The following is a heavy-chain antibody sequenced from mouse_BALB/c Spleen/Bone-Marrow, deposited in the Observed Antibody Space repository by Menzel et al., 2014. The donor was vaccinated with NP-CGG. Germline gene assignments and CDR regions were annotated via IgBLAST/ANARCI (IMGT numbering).Heavy chain of an antibody. CDR3: ARSAPWDGFAY. CDR1: GYTFTSYW. D-gene: IGHD4-1*01. CDR2: INPSTGYT. V-gene: IGHV1-7*01. J-gene: IGHJ3*01. Sequence: VKLQESGAELAKPGASVKMSCKASGYTFTSYWMHWVKQRPGQGLEWIGYINPSTGYTEYNQKFKDKATLTADKSSSTAYTQLSSLTSEDSAVYYCARSAPWDGFAYWGQGTLVTVSA.